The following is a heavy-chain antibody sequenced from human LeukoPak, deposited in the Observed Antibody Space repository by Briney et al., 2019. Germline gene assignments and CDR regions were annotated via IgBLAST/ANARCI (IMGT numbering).Heavy chain of an antibody. CDR1: RYIFSNYG. CDR2: ISDHNGTP. Sequence: ASLKVSCKASRYIFSNYGIRCARQTPGQRLEWMGWISDHNGTPNYAQKFEGRVTMTTDISTSTASMELTSLTSDDAAVYYCARDAVLGAPYTDHWGQGTLVTVSS. J-gene: IGHJ5*02. D-gene: IGHD3-3*02. CDR3: ARDAVLGAPYTDH. V-gene: IGHV1-18*01.